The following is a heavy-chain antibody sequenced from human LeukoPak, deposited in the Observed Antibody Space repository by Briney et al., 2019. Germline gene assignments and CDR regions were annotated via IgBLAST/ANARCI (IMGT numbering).Heavy chain of an antibody. Sequence: PSETLSLTCTVSGGSISSSSYYWGWIRQPPGKGLEWIGSIYYSGSTYYNPSLKSRVTISVDMSKNQFSLKLSSVTAADTAVYYCARPSIAVAGSFDYWGQGTLVTVSS. CDR3: ARPSIAVAGSFDY. V-gene: IGHV4-39*01. D-gene: IGHD6-19*01. J-gene: IGHJ4*02. CDR2: IYYSGST. CDR1: GGSISSSSYY.